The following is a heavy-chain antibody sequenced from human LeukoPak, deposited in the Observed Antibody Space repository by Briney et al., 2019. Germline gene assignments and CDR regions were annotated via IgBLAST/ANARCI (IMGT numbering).Heavy chain of an antibody. V-gene: IGHV4-59*12. J-gene: IGHJ4*02. CDR2: IYYRGNS. D-gene: IGHD2-2*01. Sequence: PSETLSLTCTVSGGSISSDYWSWIRQPPGKKLEWIGCIYYRGNSDYNPSLKSRVTISVDTSKNQVSLLLSSVIAADMAVYYCATLGFSTFEFDYSGQGTLVTVSS. CDR1: GGSISSDY. CDR3: ATLGFSTFEFDY.